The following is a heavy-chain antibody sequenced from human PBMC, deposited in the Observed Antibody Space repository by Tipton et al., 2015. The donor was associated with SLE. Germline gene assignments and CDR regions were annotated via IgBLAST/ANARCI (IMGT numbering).Heavy chain of an antibody. CDR3: AKDLGYSSSWYFFDY. CDR2: ISGSGGST. V-gene: IGHV3-23*01. CDR1: GFTFSSYA. D-gene: IGHD6-13*01. J-gene: IGHJ4*02. Sequence: GSLRLSCAASGFTFSSYAMSWVRRAPGKGLEWVSAISGSGGSTYYADSVKGRFTISRDNSKNTLYLQMNSLRAEDTAVYYCAKDLGYSSSWYFFDYWGQGTLVTVSS.